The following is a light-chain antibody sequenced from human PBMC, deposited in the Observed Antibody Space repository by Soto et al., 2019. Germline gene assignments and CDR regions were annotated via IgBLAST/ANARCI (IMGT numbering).Light chain of an antibody. J-gene: IGKJ1*01. V-gene: IGKV1-27*01. CDR1: QVISNY. Sequence: DIQMTQSPSSLSASVGDRVTITCRASQVISNYLAWYQQKPGKVPKLLIYAASTLQSGFPFRFSGSGSGTDFTLTISSLQPEDVATYYCQKYNSAPWTFGQGTKVEIK. CDR3: QKYNSAPWT. CDR2: AAS.